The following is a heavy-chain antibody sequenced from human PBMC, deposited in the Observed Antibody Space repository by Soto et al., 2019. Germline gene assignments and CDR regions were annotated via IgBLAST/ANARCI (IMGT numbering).Heavy chain of an antibody. V-gene: IGHV1-69*12. CDR3: ARVKYSYRRGSFDY. CDR2: IIPIFGTA. CDR1: GGTFRTYA. Sequence: QVQLVQSGAEVKKPGSSVKVSCKASGGTFRTYAISWVRQAPGQGLEWMGGIIPIFGTANYAQKFKDRVTITADESTTTAYMELSSLRSEDTAVYYCARVKYSYRRGSFDYWGQGTLVTVSS. J-gene: IGHJ4*02. D-gene: IGHD5-18*01.